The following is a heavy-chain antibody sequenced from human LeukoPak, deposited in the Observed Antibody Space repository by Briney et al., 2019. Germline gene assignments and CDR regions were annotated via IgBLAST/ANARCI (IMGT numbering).Heavy chain of an antibody. CDR1: GFTFSNYG. D-gene: IGHD4-11*01. Sequence: GGSLRLSCAASGFTFSNYGMSWVRQAPGKGLEWVSGISGSGGTTYYADSVKGRFTISRDNSKNTLYLQMNSLRAEDTAVYYCAKGQYFHYFDYWGQGTLVTVSS. CDR2: ISGSGGTT. J-gene: IGHJ4*02. V-gene: IGHV3-23*01. CDR3: AKGQYFHYFDY.